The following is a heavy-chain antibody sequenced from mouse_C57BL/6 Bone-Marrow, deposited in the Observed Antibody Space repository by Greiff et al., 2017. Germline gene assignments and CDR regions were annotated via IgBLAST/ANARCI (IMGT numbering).Heavy chain of an antibody. Sequence: VQRVESGAELARPGASVKLSCKASGYTFTSYGISWVKQRTGQGLEWIGEIYPRSGNTYYTEKFKGKVTLTADKSSSTAYMELRSLTSEDSAVYFCASPITTVVAREYWGQGTTLTVSS. CDR1: GYTFTSYG. D-gene: IGHD1-1*01. CDR2: IYPRSGNT. V-gene: IGHV1-81*01. J-gene: IGHJ2*01. CDR3: ASPITTVVAREY.